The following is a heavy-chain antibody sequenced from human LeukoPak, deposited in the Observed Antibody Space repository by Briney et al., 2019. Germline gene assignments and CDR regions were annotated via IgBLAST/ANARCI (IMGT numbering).Heavy chain of an antibody. V-gene: IGHV3-23*01. CDR2: ISGSGGST. CDR1: GFTFSSYA. Sequence: GGSLRLSCAASGFTFSSYAMSWVRQAPGKGLEWVSAISGSGGSTYYADSVKGRFTISRDNSKNTLYPQMNSLRAEDTAVYYCAKDQGGGYHFHYFDYWGQGTLVTVSS. D-gene: IGHD3-22*01. J-gene: IGHJ4*02. CDR3: AKDQGGGYHFHYFDY.